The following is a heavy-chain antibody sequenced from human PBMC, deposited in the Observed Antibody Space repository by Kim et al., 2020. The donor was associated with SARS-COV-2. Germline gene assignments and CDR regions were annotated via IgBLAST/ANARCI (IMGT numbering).Heavy chain of an antibody. CDR3: ASLDQFSTSYIDY. J-gene: IGHJ4*02. D-gene: IGHD2-2*01. CDR1: GGSISSSSYY. CDR2: IYYSGST. V-gene: IGHV4-39*01. Sequence: SETLSLTCTVSGGSISSSSYYWGWIRQPPGKGLEWIGSIYYSGSTYFNPSLKSRVTISVDTSKNQFSLKLSSVTAADTAVYYCASLDQFSTSYIDYWGQGTLVTVSS.